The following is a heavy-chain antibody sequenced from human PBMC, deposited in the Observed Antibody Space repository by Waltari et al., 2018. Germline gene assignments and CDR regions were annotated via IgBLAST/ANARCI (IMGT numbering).Heavy chain of an antibody. Sequence: EVQLVESGGGLVQPGGSLRLSCAASGFTFSSYSMNWVRQAPGKGLEWVSYISSSSSTIYYADSVRGRFTISRDNAKNSLYLQMNSLRAEDTAVYYCARGSGSYFGNCFDYWGQGTLVTVSS. CDR3: ARGSGSYFGNCFDY. CDR2: ISSSSSTI. CDR1: GFTFSSYS. V-gene: IGHV3-48*01. J-gene: IGHJ4*02. D-gene: IGHD1-26*01.